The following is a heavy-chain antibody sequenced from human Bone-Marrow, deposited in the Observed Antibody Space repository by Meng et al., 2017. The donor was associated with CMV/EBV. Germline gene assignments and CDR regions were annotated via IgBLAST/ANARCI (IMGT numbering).Heavy chain of an antibody. CDR1: GFTVSSNY. D-gene: IGHD6-6*01. J-gene: IGHJ6*02. Sequence: GESLKISCAASGFTVSSNYMSWVRQAPGKGLEWVSVIYSGGSTYYADSVKGRFTISRDNSKNTLYLQMNSLRAEDTAVYYCASGALWQLGGMDVWGQGTTVTVSS. CDR2: IYSGGST. V-gene: IGHV3-53*01. CDR3: ASGALWQLGGMDV.